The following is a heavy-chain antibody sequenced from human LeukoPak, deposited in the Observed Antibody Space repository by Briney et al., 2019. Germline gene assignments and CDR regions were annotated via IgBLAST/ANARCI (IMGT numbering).Heavy chain of an antibody. CDR2: INPNSGGT. J-gene: IGHJ5*02. CDR3: ARGDSSSWSGGNWFDP. V-gene: IGHV1-2*02. CDR1: GYTFTGYY. D-gene: IGHD6-13*01. Sequence: ASVKVPCKASGYTFTGYYMHWVRQAPGQGLEWMGWINPNSGGTNCAQKFQGRVTMTRDTSISTAYMELSRLRSDDTAVYYCARGDSSSWSGGNWFDPWGQGTLVTVSS.